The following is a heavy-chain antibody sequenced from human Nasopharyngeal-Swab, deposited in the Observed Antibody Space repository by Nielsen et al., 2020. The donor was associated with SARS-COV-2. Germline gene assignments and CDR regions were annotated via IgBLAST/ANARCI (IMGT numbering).Heavy chain of an antibody. Sequence: GGSLRLSCAASGFTFSSYAMHWVRQAPGKGLEWVAVISYDGSNKYYADSVKGRFTISRDNSKNTLYLQMSSLRAEDTAVYYCAREPTDDSSGPLDYWGQGTLVTVSS. V-gene: IGHV3-30-3*01. CDR1: GFTFSSYA. CDR3: AREPTDDSSGPLDY. J-gene: IGHJ4*02. CDR2: ISYDGSNK. D-gene: IGHD3-22*01.